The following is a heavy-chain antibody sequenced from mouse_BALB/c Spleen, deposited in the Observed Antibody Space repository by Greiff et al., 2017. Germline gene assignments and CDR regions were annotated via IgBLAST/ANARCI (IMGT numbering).Heavy chain of an antibody. D-gene: IGHD4-1*01. J-gene: IGHJ4*01. CDR1: GFSLTSYG. CDR2: IWAGGST. V-gene: IGHV2-9*02. CDR3: ARGNWDVRAMDY. Sequence: VQLVESGPGLVAPSQSLSITCTVSGFSLTSYGVHWVRQPPGKGLEWLGVIWAGGSTNYNSALMSRLSISKDNSKSQVFLKMNSLQTDDTAMYYCARGNWDVRAMDYWGQGTSVTVSS.